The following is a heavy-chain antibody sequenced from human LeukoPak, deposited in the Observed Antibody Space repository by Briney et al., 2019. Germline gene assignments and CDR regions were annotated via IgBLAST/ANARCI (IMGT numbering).Heavy chain of an antibody. V-gene: IGHV3-23*01. Sequence: GGSLRLSCAASGFTFSSYAMSWVRQAPGKGLEWGSTLTASGGGTYYADSVKGRFTISRDNSKNTLYLQMHSLRAEDTAVYYCASGFYVSGSYYKANDYWGLGTLVTVSS. D-gene: IGHD3-10*01. J-gene: IGHJ4*02. CDR2: LTASGGGT. CDR1: GFTFSSYA. CDR3: ASGFYVSGSYYKANDY.